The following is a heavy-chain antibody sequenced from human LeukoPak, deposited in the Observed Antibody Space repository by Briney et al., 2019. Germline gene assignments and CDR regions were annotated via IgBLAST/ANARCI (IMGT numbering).Heavy chain of an antibody. V-gene: IGHV4-39*01. CDR1: GGSIRSSYYY. CDR3: ARFYCSSTGCYNYFDY. CDR2: IYDSGST. J-gene: IGHJ4*02. D-gene: IGHD2-2*02. Sequence: SETLSLTCTVSGGSIRSSYYYWGWIRQPPGKGLEWIGSIYDSGSTYYNPSLKSRVTISVDTSKNQFSLKLSSVTAADTAVYYCARFYCSSTGCYNYFDYWGQGTLVTVSS.